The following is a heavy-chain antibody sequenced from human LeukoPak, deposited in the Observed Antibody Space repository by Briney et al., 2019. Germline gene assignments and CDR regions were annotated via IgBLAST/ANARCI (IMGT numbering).Heavy chain of an antibody. Sequence: SSETLSLTCTVSGGSISSYYWSWIRQPAGKGLEWIGRIYTSGSTNYNPSLKSRVTMSVDTSKNQFSLKLSSVTAADTAVYYCAKGNSYYDILTGPTHYYYYMDVWGKGTTVTISS. CDR2: IYTSGST. D-gene: IGHD3-9*01. V-gene: IGHV4-4*07. CDR1: GGSISSYY. J-gene: IGHJ6*03. CDR3: AKGNSYYDILTGPTHYYYYMDV.